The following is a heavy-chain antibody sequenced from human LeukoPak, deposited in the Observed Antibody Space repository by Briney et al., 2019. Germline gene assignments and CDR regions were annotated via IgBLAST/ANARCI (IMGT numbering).Heavy chain of an antibody. CDR1: GYSFSTFG. CDR2: INPANDNT. J-gene: IGHJ4*02. D-gene: IGHD3-22*01. V-gene: IGHV1-18*01. Sequence: ASVKVPCKAFGYSFSTFGITWVRQAPGQGLEWVGWINPANDNTNFAQKFADRVTMTTDKAASTAYMELRSLRSDDTAVYFCARYLDYCDSRYSTKTFDSWGQGTQVTVSS. CDR3: ARYLDYCDSRYSTKTFDS.